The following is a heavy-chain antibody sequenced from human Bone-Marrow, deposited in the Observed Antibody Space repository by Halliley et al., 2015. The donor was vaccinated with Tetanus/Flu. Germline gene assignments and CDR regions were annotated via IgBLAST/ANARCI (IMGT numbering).Heavy chain of an antibody. CDR2: IWYDGSNK. V-gene: IGHV3-33*01. Sequence: IWYDGSNKYYADSVKGRFTVSRDNSKDTVNLQMDSLRDEDTAVHWCARGGPVGASGHDPFDIWGQGTVVAVSS. CDR3: ARGGPVGASGHDPFDI. D-gene: IGHD1-26*01. J-gene: IGHJ3*02.